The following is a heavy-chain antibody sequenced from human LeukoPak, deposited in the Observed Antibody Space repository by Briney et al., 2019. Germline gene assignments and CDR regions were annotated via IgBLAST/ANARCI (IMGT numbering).Heavy chain of an antibody. D-gene: IGHD6-19*01. V-gene: IGHV3-9*01. CDR2: ISRNSGSI. CDR1: GFTFDDYA. Sequence: PGGSLRLSCAASGFTFDDYAMHWVRQAPGKGLEWVSGISRNSGSIGYADSVKGRFTISRDNAKNSLYLQMNSLRAEDTALYYCAKALTEYSSGWYLYYFDYWGQGTLVTVSS. J-gene: IGHJ4*02. CDR3: AKALTEYSSGWYLYYFDY.